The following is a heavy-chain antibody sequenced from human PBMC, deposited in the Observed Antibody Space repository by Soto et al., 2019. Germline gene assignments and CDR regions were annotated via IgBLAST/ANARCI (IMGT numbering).Heavy chain of an antibody. CDR1: GYTFTSYG. V-gene: IGHV1-18*01. CDR3: ARDSGIAAAGRHYYYYYYGMDV. CDR2: ISAYNGNT. Sequence: ASVKVSCKASGYTFTSYGISWVRQAPGQGLEWMGWISAYNGNTNYAQKLQGRVTMTTDTSTSTAYMELRSLRSDDTAVYYCARDSGIAAAGRHYYYYYYGMDVWGQGTTVTVSS. J-gene: IGHJ6*02. D-gene: IGHD6-13*01.